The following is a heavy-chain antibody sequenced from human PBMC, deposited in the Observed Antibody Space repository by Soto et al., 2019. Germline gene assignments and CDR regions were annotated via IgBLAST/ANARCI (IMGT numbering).Heavy chain of an antibody. J-gene: IGHJ6*02. V-gene: IGHV6-1*01. D-gene: IGHD2-21*02. CDR3: ARVRGRDRYYYYGMDV. CDR2: TYYRSKWYN. CDR1: GDSVSGNSAA. Sequence: SQTLSLTCAISGDSVSGNSAAWNWIRQSPSRGLEWLGRTYYRSKWYNDYAVSGRSRITINPDTSRNQFSRQLYSVTPEDTAVYYCARVRGRDRYYYYGMDVWGQGTTVTVSS.